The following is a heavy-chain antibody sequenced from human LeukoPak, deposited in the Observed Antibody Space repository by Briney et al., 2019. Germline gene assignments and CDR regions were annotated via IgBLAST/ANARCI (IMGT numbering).Heavy chain of an antibody. Sequence: PSETLSLTCAVYGGSFSGYYWSWIRQPPGKGLEWIGEINHSGSTNYNPSLKSRVTISVDTSKNQFSLKLSSVTAADTAVYYCATTMVATASFGYWGQGTLVTVSS. V-gene: IGHV4-34*01. D-gene: IGHD5-12*01. CDR1: GGSFSGYY. CDR2: INHSGST. CDR3: ATTMVATASFGY. J-gene: IGHJ4*02.